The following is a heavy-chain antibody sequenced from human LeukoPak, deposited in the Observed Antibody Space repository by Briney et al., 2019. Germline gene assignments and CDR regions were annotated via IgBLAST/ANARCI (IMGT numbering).Heavy chain of an antibody. CDR1: GFTVSSNY. Sequence: PGGSLRLSCAASGFTVSSNYMSWVHQTPGKGLEWVSVIYSGGSTYYADSVKGRFTISRDNSKNTLYLQMNSLRAEDTAVYYCAKEAREMATILFDYWGQGTLVTVSS. CDR3: AKEAREMATILFDY. CDR2: IYSGGST. J-gene: IGHJ4*02. V-gene: IGHV3-53*01. D-gene: IGHD5-24*01.